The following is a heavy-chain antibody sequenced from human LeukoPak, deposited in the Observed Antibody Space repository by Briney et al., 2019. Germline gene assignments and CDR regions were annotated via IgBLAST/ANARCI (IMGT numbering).Heavy chain of an antibody. D-gene: IGHD3-22*01. J-gene: IGHJ3*02. V-gene: IGHV3-30*18. CDR3: AKSELDSSGMDGAFDI. CDR2: ISYDGSNK. Sequence: GGSLRLSCAASGFTFSSYGMHWVRQAPGKGLEWVAVISYDGSNKYYADSVKGRFTISRDNSENTLYLQMNSLRAEDTAVYYCAKSELDSSGMDGAFDIWGQGTMVTVSS. CDR1: GFTFSSYG.